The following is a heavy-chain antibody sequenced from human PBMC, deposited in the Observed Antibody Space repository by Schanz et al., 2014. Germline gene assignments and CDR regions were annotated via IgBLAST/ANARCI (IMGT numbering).Heavy chain of an antibody. CDR1: TFTFDHYA. V-gene: IGHV3-23*05. CDR3: ARKVVATIGGYYDN. CDR2: VSSRSDEI. Sequence: EVQLLESGGGLVQPGGSLRLSCSASTFTFDHYAMTWVRQAPGKGLEWVAAVSSRSDEIKYADSVRGRFTISRDNAENTLFLQMNSLRAEDTAVYYCARKVVATIGGYYDNWGQGTPITVSS. D-gene: IGHD5-12*01. J-gene: IGHJ4*02.